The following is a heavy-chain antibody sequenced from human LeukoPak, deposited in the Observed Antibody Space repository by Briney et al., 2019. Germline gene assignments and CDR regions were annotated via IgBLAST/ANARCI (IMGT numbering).Heavy chain of an antibody. CDR3: ARGRRIAAAGLDY. D-gene: IGHD6-13*01. J-gene: IGHJ4*02. V-gene: IGHV4-34*01. Sequence: PSETLSLTCAVYGGSFSGYYWSWIRQPPGKGLEWIGEINHSGSTNYNPSLKSRVTISVDTSKNQFSLKLSSMTAADTAVYYCARGRRIAAAGLDYWGQGTLVTVSS. CDR2: INHSGST. CDR1: GGSFSGYY.